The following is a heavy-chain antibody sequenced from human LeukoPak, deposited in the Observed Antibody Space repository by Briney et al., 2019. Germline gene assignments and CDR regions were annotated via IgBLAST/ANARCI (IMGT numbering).Heavy chain of an antibody. D-gene: IGHD4-17*01. CDR3: ARDTYSSTVTPLDY. J-gene: IGHJ4*02. V-gene: IGHV3-7*01. CDR1: GFTFSNYW. CDR2: IKQDGSEK. Sequence: GGSLRLSCAASGFTFSNYWMSWVRQAPGKGLEWVANIKQDGSEKYYVDSVKGRFTISRDNAKNSLYLQMNSLRAEDTVVYYCARDTYSSTVTPLDYWGQGTLVTVSS.